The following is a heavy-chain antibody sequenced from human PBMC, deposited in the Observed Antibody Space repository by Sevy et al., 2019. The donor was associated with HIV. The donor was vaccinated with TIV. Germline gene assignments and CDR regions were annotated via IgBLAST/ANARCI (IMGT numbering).Heavy chain of an antibody. CDR2: IIPIFGTA. CDR3: ASPPGGYCSGGSCYSQEGYYYYYGMDV. V-gene: IGHV1-69*13. D-gene: IGHD2-15*01. CDR1: GGTFSSYA. J-gene: IGHJ6*02. Sequence: ASVKVSCKASGGTFSSYAISWVRQAPGQGLEWMGGIIPIFGTANYAQKFQGRVTITADESTSTAYMELSSLRSEDTAVYYCASPPGGYCSGGSCYSQEGYYYYYGMDVWGQGTTVTVSS.